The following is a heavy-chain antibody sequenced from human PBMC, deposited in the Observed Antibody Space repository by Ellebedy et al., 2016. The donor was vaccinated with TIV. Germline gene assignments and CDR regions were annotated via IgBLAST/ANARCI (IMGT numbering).Heavy chain of an antibody. CDR3: ARDGGEYN. J-gene: IGHJ4*02. D-gene: IGHD3-16*01. CDR1: GFTFSSYG. CDR2: IWYDGSNT. V-gene: IGHV3-33*01. Sequence: PGGSLRLSCAASGFTFSSYGMHWVRQAPGKGLEWLAVIWYDGSNTYYADSVKGRFTISRDNSRNTLYLQMNSRRAEDTAVYYCARDGGEYNWGQGTLVTVSS.